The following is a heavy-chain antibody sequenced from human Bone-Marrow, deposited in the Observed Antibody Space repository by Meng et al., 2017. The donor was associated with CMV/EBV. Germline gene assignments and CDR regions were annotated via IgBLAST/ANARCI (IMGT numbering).Heavy chain of an antibody. CDR3: ASLFSPAEGGPFYYNQYGMDV. J-gene: IGHJ6*02. V-gene: IGHV3-30*02. CDR1: GFTFSSYG. CDR2: IRYDGSNK. D-gene: IGHD1-14*01. Sequence: GESLKISCAASGFTFSSYGMHWVRQAPGKGLEWVAFIRYDGSNKYYADSVKGRFTIYRDNSKNTLYLKMNSLRAEDTAVYYCASLFSPAEGGPFYYNQYGMDVWGQGTTVTVSS.